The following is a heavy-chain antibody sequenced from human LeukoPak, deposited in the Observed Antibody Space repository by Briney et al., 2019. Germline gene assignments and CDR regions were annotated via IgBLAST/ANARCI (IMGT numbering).Heavy chain of an antibody. V-gene: IGHV4-39*01. D-gene: IGHD6-19*01. J-gene: IGHJ5*02. CDR2: IFHSGST. CDR3: ARQETSSGWFENWFDP. Sequence: SETLSLTCTVSGASINSSNYFWGWIRQPQPPGKGLEWIASIFHSGSTYYNPSLTSRVTISVDTSKNKFSLRLSSVTAADTAVYYCARQETSSGWFENWFDPWGQGTLVTVSS. CDR1: GASINSSNYF.